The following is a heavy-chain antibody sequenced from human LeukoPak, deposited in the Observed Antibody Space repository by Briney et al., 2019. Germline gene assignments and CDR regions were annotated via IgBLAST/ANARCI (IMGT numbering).Heavy chain of an antibody. CDR3: ARATEDIVVVPAARRVWFDP. Sequence: ASVKVSCKASGYTFTGYYMHWVRQAPGQGLEWMGWINPNSGGTNYAQKSQGWVTMTRDTSISTAYMELSRLRSDDTAVYYCARATEDIVVVPAARRVWFDPWGQGTLVTVSS. V-gene: IGHV1-2*04. D-gene: IGHD2-2*01. CDR1: GYTFTGYY. J-gene: IGHJ5*02. CDR2: INPNSGGT.